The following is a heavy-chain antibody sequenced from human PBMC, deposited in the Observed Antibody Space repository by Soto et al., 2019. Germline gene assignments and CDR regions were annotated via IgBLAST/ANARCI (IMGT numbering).Heavy chain of an antibody. J-gene: IGHJ6*02. CDR1: GGSISSYY. Sequence: QVQLQESGPGLVKPSETLSLTCTVSGGSISSYYWSWIRQPPGKGLEWIGYIYYSGSTNYNPSLKSRVTISVDTSKTQFSLKLSSVTAADTAVYYCARVKASYYYYGMDVWGQGTTVTVSS. V-gene: IGHV4-59*01. CDR2: IYYSGST. CDR3: ARVKASYYYYGMDV.